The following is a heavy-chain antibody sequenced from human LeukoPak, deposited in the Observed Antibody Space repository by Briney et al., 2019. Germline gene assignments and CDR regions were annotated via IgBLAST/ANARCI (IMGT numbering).Heavy chain of an antibody. J-gene: IGHJ6*04. D-gene: IGHD5-18*01. Sequence: GGSLRLSCAASGFTFSSYEMNWVRQAPGKGLEWVSYISSSGSTICYADSVKGRFTISRDNAKNSLYLQMNSLRAEDTAVYYCARRRGYSYGWDYYYGMDVWGKGTTVTVSS. CDR3: ARRRGYSYGWDYYYGMDV. V-gene: IGHV3-48*03. CDR2: ISSSGSTI. CDR1: GFTFSSYE.